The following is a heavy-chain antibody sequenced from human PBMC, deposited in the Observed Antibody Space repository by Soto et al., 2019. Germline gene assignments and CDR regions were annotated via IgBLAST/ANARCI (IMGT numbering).Heavy chain of an antibody. CDR3: ARHSNRNYGLYYFDY. CDR2: IYRSGST. CDR1: CGSISSSNW. D-gene: IGHD4-4*01. Sequence: SETLSLTCAVSCGSISSSNWWSWVRQPPGKGLEWIGEIYRSGSTNYNPSLKSRVTMSVDTSKNQFSLKVSSATAADTAVYYCARHSNRNYGLYYFDYWGLGALVTVSS. V-gene: IGHV4-4*02. J-gene: IGHJ4*02.